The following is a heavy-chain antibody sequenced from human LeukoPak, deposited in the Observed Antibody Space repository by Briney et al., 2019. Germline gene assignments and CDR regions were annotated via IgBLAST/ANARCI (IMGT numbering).Heavy chain of an antibody. CDR1: GYTLTGYY. Sequence: LGPSVKVSCKASGYTLTGYYMHWVRQAPGQGPEWMGWINPNSGGTDYAQKFQGRVTMARDTSISTAYMELSSLTSDDPAVYYCSRGRADGYSGYDFGDYWGQGTLVTVSS. CDR3: SRGRADGYSGYDFGDY. V-gene: IGHV1-2*03. D-gene: IGHD5-12*01. CDR2: INPNSGGT. J-gene: IGHJ4*02.